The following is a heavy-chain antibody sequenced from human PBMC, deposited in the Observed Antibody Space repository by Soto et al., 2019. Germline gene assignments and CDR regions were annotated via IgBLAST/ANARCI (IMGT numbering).Heavy chain of an antibody. V-gene: IGHV4-4*07. CDR3: ASQDYDKSVYYFDY. D-gene: IGHD3-22*01. CDR1: GGSVSSQY. CDR2: IYNGGIP. Sequence: SETLSLTCTVSGGSVSSQYWSWIRQPAGKGLEWIGRIYNGGIPLIHPSLESRVASSLDTSKNQFSLTLSSVTAADTAIYYCASQDYDKSVYYFDYWGRGTLVTVSS. J-gene: IGHJ4*02.